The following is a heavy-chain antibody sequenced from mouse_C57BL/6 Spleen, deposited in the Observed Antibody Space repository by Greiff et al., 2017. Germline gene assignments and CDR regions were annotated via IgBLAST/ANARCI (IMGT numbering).Heavy chain of an antibody. J-gene: IGHJ3*01. CDR1: GYTFTSYW. Sequence: QVQLKQPGAELVMPGASVKLSCKASGYTFTSYWMHWVKQRPGQGLEWIGEIDPSDSYTNYNQKFKGKSTLTVDKSSSTAYMQLNSLTSEDSAVYYCARDYYGSSYGSLFAYWGQGTLVTVSA. CDR2: IDPSDSYT. V-gene: IGHV1-69*01. CDR3: ARDYYGSSYGSLFAY. D-gene: IGHD1-1*01.